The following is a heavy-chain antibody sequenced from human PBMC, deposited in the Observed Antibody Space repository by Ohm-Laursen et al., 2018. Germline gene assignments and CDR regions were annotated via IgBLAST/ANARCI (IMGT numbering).Heavy chain of an antibody. J-gene: IGHJ6*02. Sequence: SETLSLTCTVSGGSISSYYWSWIRQPAGKGLEWIGRIYTSGSTNYNPSLKSRVTMSVDTSKNQFSLKLSSVTAADTAVYYCARGGRPRGTPPKYYYYGMDVWGQGTTVTVSS. D-gene: IGHD3/OR15-3a*01. CDR3: ARGGRPRGTPPKYYYYGMDV. CDR2: IYTSGST. CDR1: GGSISSYY. V-gene: IGHV4-4*07.